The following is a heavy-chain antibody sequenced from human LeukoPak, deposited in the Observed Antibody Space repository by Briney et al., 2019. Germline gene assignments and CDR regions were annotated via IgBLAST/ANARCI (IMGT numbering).Heavy chain of an antibody. CDR1: GGSISSGSFY. CDR3: ARVPNGSGSYRMDV. J-gene: IGHJ6*02. V-gene: IGHV4-61*02. Sequence: KSSETLSLTCTVSGGSISSGSFYWSWVRQPAGKGLELIGRIYTSGSTNYNPSLKSRVTISVDTSKNQFSLKLSSVTAADTAVYYCARVPNGSGSYRMDVWGQGTTVTVSS. CDR2: IYTSGST. D-gene: IGHD3-10*01.